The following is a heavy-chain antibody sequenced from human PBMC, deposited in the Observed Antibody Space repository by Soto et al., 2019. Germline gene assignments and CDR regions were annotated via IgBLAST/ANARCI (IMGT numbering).Heavy chain of an antibody. CDR1: GYTFTNYY. D-gene: IGHD3-22*01. CDR3: ARGHYYDSGGPTGGH. CDR2: INPSGGGT. V-gene: IGHV1-46*01. J-gene: IGHJ4*02. Sequence: ASVKVSCKASGYTFTNYYMQWVRQAPGQGLEWMGIINPSGGGTSYAQKFQGRVTMTRDTSASTVYMELSSLRSEDTAVYFCARGHYYDSGGPTGGHWGQGTPVTVSS.